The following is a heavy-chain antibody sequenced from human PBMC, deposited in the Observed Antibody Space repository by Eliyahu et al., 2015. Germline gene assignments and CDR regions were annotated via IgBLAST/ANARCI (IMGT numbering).Heavy chain of an antibody. J-gene: IGHJ6*03. V-gene: IGHV4-39*01. Sequence: QLQLQESGPGLVKPSETLSLTCTVSGGSISSSSYYWGWIRQPPGKELEWIGSIYYSGSTYYNPSLKSRVTISVDTSKNQFSLKLSSVTAADTAVYYCARRYSSSWYRDYYMDVWGKGTTVTVSS. CDR1: GGSISSSSYY. CDR2: IYYSGST. D-gene: IGHD6-13*01. CDR3: ARRYSSSWYRDYYMDV.